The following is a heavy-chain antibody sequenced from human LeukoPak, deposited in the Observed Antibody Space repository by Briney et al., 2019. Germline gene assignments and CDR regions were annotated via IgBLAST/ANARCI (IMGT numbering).Heavy chain of an antibody. J-gene: IGHJ6*01. CDR1: GXTXXXYA. CDR2: ISPSGDIT. CDR3: XXXXXXXXXXXXXXXDV. Sequence: SGXTXXXYAMNWVRQAPGKGLXWVSGISPSGDITYYADSVKGRFTISRDNSKNTLYLQMNSLRAEDTAVYYCXXXXXXXXXXXXXXXDVWXXXTXVTISS. V-gene: IGHV3-23*01.